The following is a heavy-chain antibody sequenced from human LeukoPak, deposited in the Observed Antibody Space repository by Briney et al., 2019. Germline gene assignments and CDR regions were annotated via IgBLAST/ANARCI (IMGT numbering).Heavy chain of an antibody. CDR2: IYYSGST. CDR3: ASGYSVDTAMEPLYYYGMDV. D-gene: IGHD5-18*01. CDR1: GGSISSGGYY. V-gene: IGHV4-31*03. Sequence: PSETLSLTCTVSGGSISSGGYYWSWIRQHPGKGLEWIGYIYYSGSTYYNPSLKSRVTISVDTSKNQFSLKLSSVTAADTAVYYCASGYSVDTAMEPLYYYGMDVWGQGTTVTVSS. J-gene: IGHJ6*02.